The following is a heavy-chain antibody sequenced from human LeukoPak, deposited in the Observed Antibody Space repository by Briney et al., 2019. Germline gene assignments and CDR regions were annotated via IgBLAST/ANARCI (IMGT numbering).Heavy chain of an antibody. V-gene: IGHV3-30*02. D-gene: IGHD5-18*01. CDR3: AKDLDTAINWFDP. Sequence: GGSLRLSCAASGFTFSSYGMHWVRQAPGRGLEWVAFIRYDGSNKNYADSVKGRFTISRDNSKNTLYLQMNSLRAEDTAVYYCAKDLDTAINWFDPWGQGTLVTVSS. J-gene: IGHJ5*02. CDR1: GFTFSSYG. CDR2: IRYDGSNK.